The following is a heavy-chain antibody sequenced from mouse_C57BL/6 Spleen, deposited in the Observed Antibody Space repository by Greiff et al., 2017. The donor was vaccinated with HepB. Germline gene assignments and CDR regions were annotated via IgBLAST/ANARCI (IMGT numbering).Heavy chain of an antibody. CDR1: GFTFSDYG. CDR2: ISSGSSTI. V-gene: IGHV5-17*01. Sequence: EVHLVESGGGLVKPGGSLKLSCAASGFTFSDYGMHWVRQAPEKGLEWVAYISSGSSTIYYADTVKGRFTISRDNAKNTLFRQMTSLRSEDTAMYYCASLITTVNYWGQGTTLTVSS. D-gene: IGHD1-1*01. CDR3: ASLITTVNY. J-gene: IGHJ2*01.